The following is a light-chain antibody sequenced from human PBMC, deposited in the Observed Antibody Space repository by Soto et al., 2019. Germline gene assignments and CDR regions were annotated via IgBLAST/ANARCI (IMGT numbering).Light chain of an antibody. Sequence: DIQMTQSPSTLSASVGDRVTITCRASQNINSWLAWYQQKPGKAPKLLIYKASSLESGVPSRFSGSGSGTEFTLTISSLQPDDFAAYYCQQYEIYPITFDQGTRLEIK. V-gene: IGKV1-5*03. CDR1: QNINSW. J-gene: IGKJ5*01. CDR2: KAS. CDR3: QQYEIYPIT.